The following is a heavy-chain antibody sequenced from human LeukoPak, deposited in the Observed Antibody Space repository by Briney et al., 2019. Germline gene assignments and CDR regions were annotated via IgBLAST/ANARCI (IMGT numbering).Heavy chain of an antibody. J-gene: IGHJ6*02. CDR1: GYNFRDNY. CDR3: ARDQADNHYVMDV. V-gene: IGHV1-2*02. Sequence: ASVKVSCKASGYNFRDNYLHWVRQAPGRGLEWMGWINPQTGFTTFAQKFEGRVTISMDPSITTVYMEMTRLTSDDTATFYCARDQADNHYVMDVWGQGTAVTVSS. CDR2: INPQTGFT. D-gene: IGHD1-1*01.